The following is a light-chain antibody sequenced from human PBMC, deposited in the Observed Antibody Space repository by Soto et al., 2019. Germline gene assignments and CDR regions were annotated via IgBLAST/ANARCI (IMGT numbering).Light chain of an antibody. V-gene: IGKV1-12*01. CDR1: QGISSW. CDR2: SVS. J-gene: IGKJ1*01. Sequence: DIQMTQSPSSLSPSLGDRRPITCRASQGISSWLAWYQQKPGKAPKLLIYSVSSLERLVPSRGRRRRSSSHFTLTITSLPRQPFATYSCQQGCRFPRTFGQGTKV. CDR3: QQGCRFPRT.